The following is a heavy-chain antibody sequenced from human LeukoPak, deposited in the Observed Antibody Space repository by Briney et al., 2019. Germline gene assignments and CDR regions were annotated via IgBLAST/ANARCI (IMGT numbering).Heavy chain of an antibody. CDR1: GFTFSSYS. J-gene: IGHJ3*02. CDR2: ISSSSSYI. Sequence: GGSLRLSCAASGFTFSSYSMNWVRQAPGKGLEWVSSISSSSSYIYYADSVKGRFTISRDNAKNSLYLQMNSLRAEDTVVYYCARDSGAYYDFWSGYYTSEAFDIWGQGTMVTVSS. D-gene: IGHD3-3*01. CDR3: ARDSGAYYDFWSGYYTSEAFDI. V-gene: IGHV3-21*01.